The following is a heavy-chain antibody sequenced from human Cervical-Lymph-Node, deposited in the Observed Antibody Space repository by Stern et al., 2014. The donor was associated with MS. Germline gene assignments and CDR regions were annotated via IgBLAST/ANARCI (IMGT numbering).Heavy chain of an antibody. V-gene: IGHV4-59*01. CDR3: ARGRGSF. CDR2: AHNNGCT. D-gene: IGHD6-25*01. J-gene: IGHJ4*02. Sequence: QVQLQESGPGLVKPSETLSLTCNVSGVSLNNYYWSWIRQPPGKGLEWIGYAHNNGCTNYIPSLRGRFTISLDRARNQFSLKLISVTAADTAVYFCARGRGSFWGQGILVTVSS. CDR1: GVSLNNYY.